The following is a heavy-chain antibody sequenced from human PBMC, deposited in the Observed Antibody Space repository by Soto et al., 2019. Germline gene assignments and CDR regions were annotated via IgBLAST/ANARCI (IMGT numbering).Heavy chain of an antibody. CDR1: GFPFSFYG. V-gene: IGHV3-33*01. D-gene: IGHD3-3*02. CDR2: IVSDGSAI. Sequence: GGSLRLSCAVSGFPFSFYGFHWVRQSPGKGLEWLGVIVSDGSAIYHADSLEGRFFISRDNSKDILYLQMNSLRVEDTAVYYCARDDAFDNENGFDMWGPGTMVTVSS. CDR3: ARDDAFDNENGFDM. J-gene: IGHJ3*02.